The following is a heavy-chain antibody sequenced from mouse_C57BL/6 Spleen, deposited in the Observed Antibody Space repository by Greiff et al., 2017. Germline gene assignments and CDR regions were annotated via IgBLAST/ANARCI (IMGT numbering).Heavy chain of an antibody. CDR2: ISDGGSYT. J-gene: IGHJ4*01. V-gene: IGHV5-4*01. CDR1: GFTFSSYA. D-gene: IGHD2-4*01. CDR3: ARDGDYDVDYYAVDY. Sequence: EVQLVESGGGLVKPGGSLKLSCAASGFTFSSYAMSWVRQTPEKRLEWVATISDGGSYTYYPDNVKGRFPISRDNAKNNLYLQMSHLKSEDTAMYYCARDGDYDVDYYAVDYWGQGTSVTVSS.